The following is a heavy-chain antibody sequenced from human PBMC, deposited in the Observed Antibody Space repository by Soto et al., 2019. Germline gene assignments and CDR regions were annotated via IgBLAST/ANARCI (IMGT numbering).Heavy chain of an antibody. J-gene: IGHJ6*03. CDR2: ISWNSGSI. Sequence: EVQLVESGGGLVQPGRSLRLSGAASGFTFDDYAMHWVRQAPGKGLEWVSGISWNSGSIGYADSVKGRFTISRDNAKNSLYLQMNSLRAEDTALYYCAKDRSSLYYYYYMDVWGKGTTVTVSS. CDR3: AKDRSSLYYYYYMDV. V-gene: IGHV3-9*01. CDR1: GFTFDDYA.